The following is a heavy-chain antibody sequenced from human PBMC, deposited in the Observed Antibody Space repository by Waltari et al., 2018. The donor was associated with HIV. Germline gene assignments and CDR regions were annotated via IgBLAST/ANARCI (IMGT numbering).Heavy chain of an antibody. V-gene: IGHV5-51*03. CDR3: ARRGYCGSARCPSGYYYSYGMGV. D-gene: IGHD2-2*01. CDR2: IYPVDADT. Sequence: VQLAQSGAKVNKTGESMKISCKGSVYTFTTSWFDWVSQMPGTGVEWVGMIYPVDADTIYSPSFLGQVPISVDSSISTAYVQWNSLQASDTAMYYCARRGYCGSARCPSGYYYSYGMGVWGQGTTVTVS. J-gene: IGHJ6*02. CDR1: VYTFTTSW.